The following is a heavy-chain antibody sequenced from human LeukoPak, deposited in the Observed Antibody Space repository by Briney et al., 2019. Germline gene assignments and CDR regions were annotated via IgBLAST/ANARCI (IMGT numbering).Heavy chain of an antibody. CDR3: ARSFLASAADPNPEYFQH. Sequence: GRSLRLSCAASGFTFSSYGMHWVRQAPGKGLEWVAVIWYDGSNKYYADSVKGRFTISRDNSKNTLYLQMNSLRAEDTAVYYCARSFLASAADPNPEYFQHWGQGTLVTVSS. J-gene: IGHJ1*01. CDR2: IWYDGSNK. CDR1: GFTFSSYG. D-gene: IGHD6-13*01. V-gene: IGHV3-33*01.